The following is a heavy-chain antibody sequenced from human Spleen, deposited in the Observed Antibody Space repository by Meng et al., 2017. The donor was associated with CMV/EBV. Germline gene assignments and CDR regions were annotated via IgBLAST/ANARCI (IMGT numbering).Heavy chain of an antibody. D-gene: IGHD3-9*01. J-gene: IGHJ5*02. Sequence: ASVKVSCKASGYTFTGHGYYMHWVRQAPGQGLEWMGWINPYTGDTNYAQKFQGRVTLTRDTSISTVYMELSRLRSDDTAVYYCARDYLRYFDWSYQGNNWFDPWGQGTLVTVSS. V-gene: IGHV1-2*02. CDR3: ARDYLRYFDWSYQGNNWFDP. CDR1: GYTFTGHGYY. CDR2: INPYTGDT.